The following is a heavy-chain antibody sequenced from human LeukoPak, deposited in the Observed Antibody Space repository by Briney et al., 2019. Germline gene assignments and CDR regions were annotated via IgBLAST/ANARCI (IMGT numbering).Heavy chain of an antibody. CDR2: IYYSGST. J-gene: IGHJ6*03. V-gene: IGHV4-59*01. Sequence: SETLSLTCTVSGGSISSYYWSWLRQPPGKGLEWIGYIYYSGSTNYNPSLKSRVTISVDTSKNQFSLKLSSVTAADTAVYYCARAPGYYSGSYYYYYYMDVWGKGTTVTVSS. D-gene: IGHD1-26*01. CDR1: GGSISSYY. CDR3: ARAPGYYSGSYYYYYYMDV.